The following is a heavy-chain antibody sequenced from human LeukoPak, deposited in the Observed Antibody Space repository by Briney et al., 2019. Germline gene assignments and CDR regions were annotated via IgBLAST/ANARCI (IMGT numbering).Heavy chain of an antibody. J-gene: IGHJ5*02. D-gene: IGHD6-19*01. Sequence: GSLRLSCTAPGITFSSYALSWVRPAPGKGLEWCSAFSGSGGNTYYAHSVKGRITISRDNSKNTLDLQMNSLRAEDSAVYYCAKDRDLRPEYSSGWNVWFDPWGQGTLVTVSS. CDR3: AKDRDLRPEYSSGWNVWFDP. CDR2: FSGSGGNT. V-gene: IGHV3-23*01. CDR1: GITFSSYA.